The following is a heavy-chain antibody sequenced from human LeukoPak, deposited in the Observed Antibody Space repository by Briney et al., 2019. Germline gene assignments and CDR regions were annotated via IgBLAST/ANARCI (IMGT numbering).Heavy chain of an antibody. CDR1: GDSINSGSYH. Sequence: PSETLSLTCTVSGDSINSGSYHWGWIRQPPGKGLEWIGSIQHSGNTYYNPSLKIRLTISVDTSKNQFSLKLNSVTAADTAVYYCARDGSHWGQGTLVTVSS. D-gene: IGHD2-2*03. J-gene: IGHJ4*02. V-gene: IGHV4-39*02. CDR2: IQHSGNT. CDR3: ARDGSH.